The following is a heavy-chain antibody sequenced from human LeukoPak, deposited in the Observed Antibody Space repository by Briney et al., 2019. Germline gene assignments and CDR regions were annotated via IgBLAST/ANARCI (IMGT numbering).Heavy chain of an antibody. V-gene: IGHV4-34*01. CDR3: ATTSGWPVDAFDT. CDR1: GGSFSGYY. CDR2: INHSGST. Sequence: SETLSLTCAVYGGSFSGYYWSWIRQPPGKGLEWMGEINHSGSTHYNPSLKTRVTISVDTSKNQFSLKLSSVTAADTAVYYCATTSGWPVDAFDTWGQGTMVTVSS. J-gene: IGHJ3*02. D-gene: IGHD6-19*01.